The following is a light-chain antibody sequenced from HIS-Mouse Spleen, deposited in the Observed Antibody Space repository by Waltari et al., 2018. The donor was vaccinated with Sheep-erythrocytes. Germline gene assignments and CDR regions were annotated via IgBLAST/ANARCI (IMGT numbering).Light chain of an antibody. V-gene: IGLV1-51*01. J-gene: IGLJ3*02. Sequence: QSVLTQPPSVSAAPGQKVTIPCSGSSSNIGHNYVSWYQQLPGTAPKLLIYDNNKRPSGIPDRFSGSKSGTSATLGITGLQTGDEADYYCGTWDSSLSAGRVFGGGTKLTVL. CDR3: GTWDSSLSAGRV. CDR1: SSNIGHNY. CDR2: DNN.